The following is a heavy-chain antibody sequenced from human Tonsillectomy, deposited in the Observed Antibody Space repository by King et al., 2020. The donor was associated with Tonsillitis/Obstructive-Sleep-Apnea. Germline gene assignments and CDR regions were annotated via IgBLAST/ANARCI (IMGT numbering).Heavy chain of an antibody. V-gene: IGHV5-51*03. CDR3: ARSESDYDNWCYP. D-gene: IGHD5-12*01. Sequence: QLVQSGAEVKKPGESLKISCKGSGYSLTSYWIGWVRQMPGKGLEWMGIIDPGDTDTRYSPSVHGQVTITVDKSISTAYLQWSSLKASDTAIYYCARSESDYDNWCYPGGQGTLVTVSP. J-gene: IGHJ5*02. CDR2: IDPGDTDT. CDR1: GYSLTSYW.